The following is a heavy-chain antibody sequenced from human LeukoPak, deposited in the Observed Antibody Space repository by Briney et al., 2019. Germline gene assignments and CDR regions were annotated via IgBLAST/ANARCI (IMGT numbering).Heavy chain of an antibody. V-gene: IGHV4-34*01. CDR3: ARALLPWDTAMVPNFDY. CDR2: INHSGST. CDR1: GGSFSGYY. J-gene: IGHJ4*02. Sequence: SETLSLTCAVYGGSFSGYYWSRIRQPPGKGLEWIGEINHSGSTNYNPSLKSRVTISVDTSKNQFSLKPSSVTAADTAVYYCARALLPWDTAMVPNFDYWGQGTLVTVSS. D-gene: IGHD5-18*01.